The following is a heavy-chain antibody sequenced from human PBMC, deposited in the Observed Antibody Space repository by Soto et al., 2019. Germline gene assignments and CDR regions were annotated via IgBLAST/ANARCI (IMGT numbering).Heavy chain of an antibody. D-gene: IGHD6-13*01. CDR3: ARRGSSSWYGY. CDR1: GGSIISYY. J-gene: IGHJ4*02. CDR2: IYDSGST. Sequence: SETLSLTCTVSGGSIISYYWSWIRQPPGKGLEWIGYIYDSGSTSYNPSLKSRVTISVDTSKNQFSLKLSSVTAADTAVYYCARRGSSSWYGYWGQGTLVTVSS. V-gene: IGHV4-59*08.